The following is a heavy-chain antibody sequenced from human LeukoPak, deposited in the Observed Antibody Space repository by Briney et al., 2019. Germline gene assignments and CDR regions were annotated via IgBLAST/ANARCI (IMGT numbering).Heavy chain of an antibody. CDR2: INPNSGGT. D-gene: IGHD3-3*01. J-gene: IGHJ4*02. CDR3: TNDFWSGSFDY. Sequence: ASVKVSCKDSGYTFTGYYMHWVRQANGQGLEWMGWINPNSGGTNYAQKFQGRVTMTRDTSISTAYMELSRLRSDDTAVYYCTNDFWSGSFDYWGQGTLVTVSS. V-gene: IGHV1-2*02. CDR1: GYTFTGYY.